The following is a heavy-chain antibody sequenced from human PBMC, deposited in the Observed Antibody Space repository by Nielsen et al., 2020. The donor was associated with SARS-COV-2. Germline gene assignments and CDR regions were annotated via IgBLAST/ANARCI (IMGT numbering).Heavy chain of an antibody. CDR1: GFTFSSYA. CDR2: IGGGGGRT. D-gene: IGHD6-6*01. J-gene: IGHJ5*02. Sequence: GGSLRLSCAASGFTFSSYAMSWVRQAPGKGLEWVSGIGGGGGRTNYADSVKGRFSISRDNSKNTLHLQMNSLRAEDTAIYYCARSALYSSSSRWFDPWGQGTLVTVSS. V-gene: IGHV3-23*01. CDR3: ARSALYSSSSRWFDP.